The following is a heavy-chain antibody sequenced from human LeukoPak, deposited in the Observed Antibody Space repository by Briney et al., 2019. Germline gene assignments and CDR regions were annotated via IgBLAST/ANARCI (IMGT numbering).Heavy chain of an antibody. CDR3: ARDRVGAAAGMFAY. CDR1: GGTFSSYA. Sequence: SVKVSCKASGGTFSSYAISWVRQAPGQGLEWMGGIIPIFGTANYAQKFQGRVTITADESTSTAYMELSSLRSEDTAVYYCARDRVGAAAGMFAYWGQGTLVTVSS. J-gene: IGHJ4*02. CDR2: IIPIFGTA. D-gene: IGHD6-13*01. V-gene: IGHV1-69*13.